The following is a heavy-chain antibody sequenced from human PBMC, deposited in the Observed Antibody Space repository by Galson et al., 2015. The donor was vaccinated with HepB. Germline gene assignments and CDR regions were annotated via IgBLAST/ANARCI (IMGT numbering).Heavy chain of an antibody. V-gene: IGHV1-18*01. Sequence: SVKVSCKASGYTFSSFSITWVRQAPGQGLEWMGWISAYKGYTDYAQNLQGRVTMTTDTSTSTAYMELRSLRSDDTAVYFCARGALVVVVGATQNNWFDPWGQGTLVTVSS. CDR2: ISAYKGYT. J-gene: IGHJ5*02. CDR1: GYTFSSFS. D-gene: IGHD2-15*01. CDR3: ARGALVVVVGATQNNWFDP.